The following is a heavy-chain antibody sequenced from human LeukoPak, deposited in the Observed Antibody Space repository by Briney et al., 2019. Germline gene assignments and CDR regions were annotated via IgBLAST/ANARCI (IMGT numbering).Heavy chain of an antibody. CDR1: GFTLSSYW. J-gene: IGHJ4*02. Sequence: GGSLRLSCAASGFTLSSYWMSWVRQAPGKGLEWVSVIYSGGNTYYADSVKGRFTISRDNSKNTLYLQMKSLRVEDAAVYYCARAQVNSYGSGSYIDYWGQGTLVTVSS. CDR3: ARAQVNSYGSGSYIDY. CDR2: IYSGGNT. V-gene: IGHV3-66*01. D-gene: IGHD3-10*01.